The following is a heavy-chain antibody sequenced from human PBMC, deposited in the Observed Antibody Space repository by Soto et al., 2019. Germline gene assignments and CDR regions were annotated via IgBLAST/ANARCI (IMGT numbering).Heavy chain of an antibody. V-gene: IGHV3-30-3*01. J-gene: IGHJ4*02. D-gene: IGHD3-22*01. CDR3: ARDYYKYYDSSGYYRSPAY. Sequence: PGGSLRLSCAASGFTSSSYAMHWVRQARGKRLEWVAVISYEGSNKDYADSVKGRFTISRDNSRNTLFLQMNSLRAEDTAVYYCARDYYKYYDSSGYYRSPAYWGQGTLVTVSS. CDR2: ISYEGSNK. CDR1: GFTSSSYA.